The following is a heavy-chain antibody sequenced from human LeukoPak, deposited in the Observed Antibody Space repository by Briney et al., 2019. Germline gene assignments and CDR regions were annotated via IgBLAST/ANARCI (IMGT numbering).Heavy chain of an antibody. D-gene: IGHD5-18*01. CDR3: TTAAGYNYGQY. CDR1: GLTLSSNY. CDR2: LYIGGNT. J-gene: IGHJ4*02. Sequence: GGSLRLSCVASGLTLSSNYMNWVRQAPGKGLEWVSALYIGGNTYYADSVRGRFTISRDNSKNTLYLQMNSLRAEDTAIYYCTTAAGYNYGQYWGQGTLVTVSS. V-gene: IGHV3-53*01.